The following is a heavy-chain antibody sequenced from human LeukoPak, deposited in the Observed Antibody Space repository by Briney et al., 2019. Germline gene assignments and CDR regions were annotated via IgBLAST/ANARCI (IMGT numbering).Heavy chain of an antibody. Sequence: SETLSLTCTVSGGSISSGGYYWSWIRQHPGKGLEWIGYIYYSGSTYYNPSLKSRVTISVDMSKNQFSLKLSSVTAADTAVYYCAKGDPESDFWSGYYRDWGQGTLVTVSS. CDR3: AKGDPESDFWSGYYRD. D-gene: IGHD3-3*01. V-gene: IGHV4-31*03. CDR2: IYYSGST. CDR1: GGSISSGGYY. J-gene: IGHJ4*02.